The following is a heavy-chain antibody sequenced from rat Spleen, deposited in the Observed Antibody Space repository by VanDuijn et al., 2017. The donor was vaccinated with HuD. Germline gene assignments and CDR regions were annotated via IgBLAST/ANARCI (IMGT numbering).Heavy chain of an antibody. CDR2: ITNTAGRI. CDR3: AKRGWYYFDY. V-gene: IGHV5-31*01. CDR1: GFSFNNYW. Sequence: EVQLVESGGGLVQPGRSLKVSCLASGFSFNNYWMSWIRQAPGKGLEWVASITNTAGRIYYPDSVKGRFTISRDNAKSTLYLQMDSLRSEDTATYYCAKRGWYYFDYWGQGVMVTVSS. J-gene: IGHJ2*01.